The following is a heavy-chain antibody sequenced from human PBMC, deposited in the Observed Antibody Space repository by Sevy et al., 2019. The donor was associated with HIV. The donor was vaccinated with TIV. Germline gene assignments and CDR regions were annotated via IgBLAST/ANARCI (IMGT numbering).Heavy chain of an antibody. CDR2: LNQDGSQT. J-gene: IGHJ3*01. Sequence: GGSLRLSCEASGFTFSAYWMTWVRRAPGKGLEWVANLNQDGSQTYYVDSVKGRFTISRDNAKYSLFLKMVSLRAEDTALYYLATDAWKSVVNWGQGTMVTVSS. D-gene: IGHD1-1*01. CDR3: ATDAWKSVVN. V-gene: IGHV3-7*01. CDR1: GFTFSAYW.